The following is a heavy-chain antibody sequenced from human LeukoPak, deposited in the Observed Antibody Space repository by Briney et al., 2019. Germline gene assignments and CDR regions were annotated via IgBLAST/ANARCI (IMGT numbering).Heavy chain of an antibody. CDR3: ARSSGLGYYFDY. Sequence: PGESLKISCKGSGYRFTSDWIGWVRQMPGKGLEWMGIIYPGDSESRYSPSFQGQVTISADKSTSTAYLQWSSLKASDTAMYYCARSSGLGYYFDYWGQGTLVTVSS. V-gene: IGHV5-51*01. D-gene: IGHD3-22*01. J-gene: IGHJ4*02. CDR1: GYRFTSDW. CDR2: IYPGDSES.